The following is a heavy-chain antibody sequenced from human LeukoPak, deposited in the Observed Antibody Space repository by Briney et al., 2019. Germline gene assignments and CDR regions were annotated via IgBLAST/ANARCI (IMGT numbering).Heavy chain of an antibody. D-gene: IGHD1-26*01. CDR2: ISSSGSTI. V-gene: IGHV3-48*03. J-gene: IGHJ4*02. Sequence: PGGSLRLSCAASGFTFSSYEMNWVRQAPGKGLEWVSYISSSGSTIYYADSVKGRFTISSDNAKNSLYLQMNSLRAEDTAVYYCAKSRATPNDYWGQGTLVTVSS. CDR1: GFTFSSYE. CDR3: AKSRATPNDY.